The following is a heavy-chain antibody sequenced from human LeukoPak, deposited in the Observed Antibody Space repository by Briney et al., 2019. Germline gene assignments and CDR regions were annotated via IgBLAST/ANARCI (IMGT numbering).Heavy chain of an antibody. CDR3: ARGGEVTYYDFWSGYYSAFDI. Sequence: GASVKVSCKAPGYTFTSYDINWVRQATGQGLEWMGWMNPNSGNTGYAQKFQGRVTMTRNTSISTAYMELSSLRSEDTAVYYCARGGEVTYYDFWSGYYSAFDIWGQGTMVTVSS. V-gene: IGHV1-8*01. CDR2: MNPNSGNT. CDR1: GYTFTSYD. D-gene: IGHD3-3*01. J-gene: IGHJ3*02.